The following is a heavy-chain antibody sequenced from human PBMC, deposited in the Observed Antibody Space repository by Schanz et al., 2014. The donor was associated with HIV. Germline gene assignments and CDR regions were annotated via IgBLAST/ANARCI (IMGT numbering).Heavy chain of an antibody. V-gene: IGHV1-69*13. CDR3: ARDDVLDSLAS. Sequence: QVQLQQSGAEVKKPGSSVKVSCTASGDGFTTRTISWLRQAPGHALEWMGGIIPIFGAAKNAPKFQGRVTITADESTSTAYMDLTGLNPEDTAIYYCARDDVLDSLASWGQGTLVTVSS. CDR2: IIPIFGAA. J-gene: IGHJ5*02. CDR1: GDGFTTRT. D-gene: IGHD2-21*01.